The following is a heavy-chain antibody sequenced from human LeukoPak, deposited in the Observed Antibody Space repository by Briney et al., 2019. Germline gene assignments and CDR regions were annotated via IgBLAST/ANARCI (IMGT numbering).Heavy chain of an antibody. J-gene: IGHJ4*02. CDR3: AKAPVTTCSGAYCYAFDY. CDR2: ISVSGNT. CDR1: GFTLSSYA. Sequence: GGSLRLSCAASGFTLSSYAMSWVRQGPGKGLEWVSAISVSGNTYHADSVKGRFTISRDSSKNTLYLQMNSLRAGDAAVYYCAKAPVTTCSGAYCYAFDYWSQGTLVTVSS. D-gene: IGHD2-15*01. V-gene: IGHV3-23*01.